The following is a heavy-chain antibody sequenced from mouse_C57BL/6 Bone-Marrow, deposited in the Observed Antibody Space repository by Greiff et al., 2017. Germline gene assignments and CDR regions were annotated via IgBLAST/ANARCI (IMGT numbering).Heavy chain of an antibody. CDR3: ARKYYGSSYDFDY. CDR1: GFTFSDYG. CDR2: ISSGSSTI. D-gene: IGHD1-1*01. V-gene: IGHV5-17*01. J-gene: IGHJ2*01. Sequence: EVKLVESGGGLVKPGGSLKLSCAASGFTFSDYGMHWVRQAPEKGLEWVAYISSGSSTIYYAATVKGRFTISSDNAKNTLFLQMTSMRSEDTAMYYCARKYYGSSYDFDYWGQGTTLTVSS.